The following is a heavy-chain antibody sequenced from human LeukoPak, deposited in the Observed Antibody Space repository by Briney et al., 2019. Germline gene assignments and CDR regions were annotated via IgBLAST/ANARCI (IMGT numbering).Heavy chain of an antibody. V-gene: IGHV3-21*01. D-gene: IGHD3-16*01. Sequence: GGSLRLSCAASGFTFSSYSMNWVRQAPGKGLEWVSSISSSSSYIYYADSVKGRFTISRDNAKNPLYLQMNSLRAEDTAVYYCARGLRGNNYVWGSYNHWGQGTLVTVSS. CDR2: ISSSSSYI. CDR3: ARGLRGNNYVWGSYNH. CDR1: GFTFSSYS. J-gene: IGHJ5*02.